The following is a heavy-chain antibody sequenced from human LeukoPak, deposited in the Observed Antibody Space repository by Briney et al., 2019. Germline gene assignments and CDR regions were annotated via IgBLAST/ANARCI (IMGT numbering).Heavy chain of an antibody. Sequence: SETLSLTCAVYGGSFSGYYWSWIRQPPGKGLEWIGEINHSGCTNYNPSLKSRVTISVDTSKNQFSLKLSSVTAADTAVYYCARGAGSVYYDFWSGSGHPNYGMDVWGQGTTVTVSS. D-gene: IGHD3-3*01. CDR2: INHSGCT. CDR1: GGSFSGYY. CDR3: ARGAGSVYYDFWSGSGHPNYGMDV. V-gene: IGHV4-34*01. J-gene: IGHJ6*02.